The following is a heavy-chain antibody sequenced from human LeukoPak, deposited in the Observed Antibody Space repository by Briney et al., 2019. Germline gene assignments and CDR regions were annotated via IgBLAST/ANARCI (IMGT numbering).Heavy chain of an antibody. CDR2: IYHSGST. J-gene: IGHJ4*02. CDR3: ARVSSGWSYYFDY. D-gene: IGHD6-19*01. CDR1: GGSISSSNW. V-gene: IGHV4-4*02. Sequence: SETLSLTCAVSGGSISSSNWWSWIRQPPGKGLEWIGEIYHSGSTNYNPSLKSRVTISVDTSKNQFSLKLNSVTAADTAVYFCARVSSGWSYYFDYWGQGTLVTVSS.